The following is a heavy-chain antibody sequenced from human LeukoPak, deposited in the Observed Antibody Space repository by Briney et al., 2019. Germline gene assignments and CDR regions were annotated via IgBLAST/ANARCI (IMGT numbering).Heavy chain of an antibody. CDR2: IYYSGST. Sequence: SETLSLTCTVSGGSISSYYWSSVRQPPGKGLEWIGYIYYSGSTNYNPSLKSRVTISVDTSKNQFSLKLSSVTAADTAVYYCARVLGRPPVVATIDYWGQGTLVTVSS. CDR1: GGSISSYY. J-gene: IGHJ4*02. V-gene: IGHV4-59*01. CDR3: ARVLGRPPVVATIDY. D-gene: IGHD5-12*01.